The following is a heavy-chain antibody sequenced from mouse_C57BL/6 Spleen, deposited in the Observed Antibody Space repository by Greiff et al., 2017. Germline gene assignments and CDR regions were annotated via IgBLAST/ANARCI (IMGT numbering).Heavy chain of an antibody. Sequence: VQLQQSGPGLVQPSQRLSITCTVSGFSLTSYGVHWVRQSPGKGLEWLGVIWSGGSTDYNAAFISRLSISKDNSKSQVFVKMNSLQADDTAIYYCSTMVTTTTVYYYAMDYWGQGTSVTVSS. D-gene: IGHD2-2*01. V-gene: IGHV2-2*01. CDR1: GFSLTSYG. J-gene: IGHJ4*01. CDR3: STMVTTTTVYYYAMDY. CDR2: IWSGGST.